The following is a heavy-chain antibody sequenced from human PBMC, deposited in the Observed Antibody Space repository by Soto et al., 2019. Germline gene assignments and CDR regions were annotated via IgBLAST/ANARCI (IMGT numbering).Heavy chain of an antibody. Sequence: PGGSLRLSCAASGFTFSSYGMHWVRQAPGKGLEWVAVISYDGSNKYYADSVEGRFTISRDNSKNTLYLQMNSLRAEDTAVYYCAKDRYLDHDSRGYLFDNWGQGTLVTVSS. CDR2: ISYDGSNK. J-gene: IGHJ4*02. D-gene: IGHD3-22*01. CDR3: AKDRYLDHDSRGYLFDN. V-gene: IGHV3-30*18. CDR1: GFTFSSYG.